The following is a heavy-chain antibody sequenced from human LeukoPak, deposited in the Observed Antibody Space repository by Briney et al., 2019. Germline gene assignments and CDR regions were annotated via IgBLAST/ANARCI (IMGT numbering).Heavy chain of an antibody. J-gene: IGHJ3*02. CDR1: GFTFRSYA. CDR2: ISYDGSNK. V-gene: IGHV3-30-3*01. Sequence: GGSLRLSCAASGFTFRSYAIHWVRQAPGKGLEWVAVISYDGSNKYYADSVKGRFTISRDNSKNTLFLQMNSLRAEDTAVYYCAREIFNGFDIWGQGTMVTVSS. CDR3: AREIFNGFDI.